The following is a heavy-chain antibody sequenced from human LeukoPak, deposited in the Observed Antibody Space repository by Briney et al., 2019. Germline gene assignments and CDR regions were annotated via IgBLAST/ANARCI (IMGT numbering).Heavy chain of an antibody. CDR3: ARDSRQWLRSYYYYYGMDV. Sequence: GSSVKVTCKASGGRFSSHAISWVRQAPGQGLEWMGIINPSGGSTSYAQKFQGRVTMTRDTSTSTVYMELSSLRSEDTAVYYCARDSRQWLRSYYYYYGMDVWGQGTTVTVSS. D-gene: IGHD6-19*01. CDR1: GGRFSSHA. CDR2: INPSGGST. J-gene: IGHJ6*02. V-gene: IGHV1-46*01.